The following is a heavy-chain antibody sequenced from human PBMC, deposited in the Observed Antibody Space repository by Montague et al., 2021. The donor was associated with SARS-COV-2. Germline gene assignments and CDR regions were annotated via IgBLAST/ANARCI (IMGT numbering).Heavy chain of an antibody. CDR1: GDSVSSNNAA. Sequence: CAISGDSVSSNNAAWNRIRQSPSRGLEWLGRTYYRSKWYNDYAVSVKSRITIDADTSKNHFSLQLKSMTPEDAAVYYCLQGYYFDSWGQGTLVTVSS. CDR2: TYYRSKWYN. CDR3: LQGYYFDS. V-gene: IGHV6-1*01. D-gene: IGHD5-24*01. J-gene: IGHJ4*02.